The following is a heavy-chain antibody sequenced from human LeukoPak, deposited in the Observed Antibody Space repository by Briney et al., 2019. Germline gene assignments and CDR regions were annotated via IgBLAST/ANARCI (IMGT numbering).Heavy chain of an antibody. CDR2: ITTSSSYI. CDR1: GFTFSRYS. V-gene: IGHV3-21*04. CDR3: AKDTGYYYDSSGTTDY. D-gene: IGHD3-22*01. J-gene: IGHJ4*02. Sequence: PGRSLRLSCAASGFTFSRYSLNWVRQAPGKGLEWVSSITTSSSYIYYADSVKGRFTISRDNARNSLYLHMNSLRAEDTALYYCAKDTGYYYDSSGTTDYWGQGTLVTVSS.